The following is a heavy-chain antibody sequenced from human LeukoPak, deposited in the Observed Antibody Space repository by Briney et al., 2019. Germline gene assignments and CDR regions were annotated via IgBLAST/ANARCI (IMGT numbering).Heavy chain of an antibody. CDR3: ARGPPYGMDV. J-gene: IGHJ6*02. CDR1: GGSFSGYY. CDR2: INHSGST. Sequence: SETLSLTCAVCGGSFSGYYWSWIRQPPGKGLEWIGEINHSGSTNYNPSLKSRVTISVDTSKNQFSLKLSSVTAADTAVYYCARGPPYGMDVWGQGTTVTVSS. V-gene: IGHV4-34*01.